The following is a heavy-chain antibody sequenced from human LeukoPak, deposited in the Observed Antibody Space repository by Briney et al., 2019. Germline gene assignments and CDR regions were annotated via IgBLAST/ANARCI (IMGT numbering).Heavy chain of an antibody. J-gene: IGHJ1*01. V-gene: IGHV1-2*02. Sequence: GASVKVSCKASGYTFTGYYMHWVRQAPGQGLEWMGWINPNSGGTNYAQKFQGRVTMTRDTSISTAYMELSRLRSDDTAVYYCAFGFSMIVGIMAEYFQHWGQGTLVTVSS. CDR2: INPNSGGT. CDR3: AFGFSMIVGIMAEYFQH. CDR1: GYTFTGYY. D-gene: IGHD3-22*01.